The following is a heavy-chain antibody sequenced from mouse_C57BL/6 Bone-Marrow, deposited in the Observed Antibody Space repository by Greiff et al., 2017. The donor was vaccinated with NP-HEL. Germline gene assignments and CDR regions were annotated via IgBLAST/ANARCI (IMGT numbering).Heavy chain of an antibody. D-gene: IGHD2-4*01. J-gene: IGHJ4*01. V-gene: IGHV7-3*01. Sequence: EVNVVESGGGLVQPGGSLSLSCAASGFTFTDYYMSWVRQPPGKALEWLGFIRNKANGYTTEYSASVKGRFTISRDNSQSILYLQMNALRAEDSATYYCARYRLRQGYYAMDYWGQGTSVTVSS. CDR3: ARYRLRQGYYAMDY. CDR1: GFTFTDYY. CDR2: IRNKANGYTT.